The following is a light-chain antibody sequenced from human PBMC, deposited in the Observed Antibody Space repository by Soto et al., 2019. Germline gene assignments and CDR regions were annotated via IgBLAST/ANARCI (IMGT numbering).Light chain of an antibody. CDR1: QSLLHSNGYNY. Sequence: DIVMTQSPLSLPVTPGEPASISCRSSQSLLHSNGYNYLDWYLQKPGQSPQLLIYLGSNRASGVPDRFSGSGSGTDFTLTISSVEAEDVGVYYCMQALQDPITFGQGTRLEIK. CDR3: MQALQDPIT. CDR2: LGS. J-gene: IGKJ5*01. V-gene: IGKV2-28*01.